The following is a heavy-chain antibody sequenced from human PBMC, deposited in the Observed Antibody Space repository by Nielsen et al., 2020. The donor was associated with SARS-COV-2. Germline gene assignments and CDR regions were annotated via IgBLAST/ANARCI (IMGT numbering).Heavy chain of an antibody. CDR2: FDPGDAET. CDR3: ATSLVAAIFGVLDY. CDR1: GYNLSELS. D-gene: IGHD3-3*01. V-gene: IGHV1-24*01. Sequence: ASVKVSCKVSGYNLSELSIHWVRQAPGKGLEWMGGFDPGDAETVYAQKFQGRITMTEDTSADTAYMDLSSLRTEDTAVYYCATSLVAAIFGVLDYWGPGTLVTVSS. J-gene: IGHJ4*02.